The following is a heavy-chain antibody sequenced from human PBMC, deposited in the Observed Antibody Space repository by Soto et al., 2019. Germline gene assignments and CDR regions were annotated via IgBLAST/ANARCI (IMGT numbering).Heavy chain of an antibody. D-gene: IGHD1-1*01. CDR2: IIPIFGTA. CDR1: GGTFSSYA. CDR3: ARFWMEGHIRWFDP. V-gene: IGHV1-69*01. Sequence: QVQLVQSGAEVKKPGSSVKVSCKASGGTFSSYAISWVRQAPGQGLEWMEGIIPIFGTANYAQKFQGRVTITADESTSTAYMELSSLRSEDTAVYYCARFWMEGHIRWFDPWGQGTLVTVSS. J-gene: IGHJ5*02.